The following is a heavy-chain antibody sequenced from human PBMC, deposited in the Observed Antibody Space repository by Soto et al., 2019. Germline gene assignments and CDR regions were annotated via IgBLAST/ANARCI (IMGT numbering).Heavy chain of an antibody. D-gene: IGHD4-17*01. CDR3: ARVRANDYEIDY. CDR2: IKRDGSEK. Sequence: EVQLVESGGGLVQPGGSLRLSCAASGFMFGSYWMTWVRHAPGKGLEWVANIKRDGSEKYYVDSVKGRFTISRDNADNSLFRHMNSLRAEDTAIYYCARVRANDYEIDYWGQGALVTVS. J-gene: IGHJ4*02. CDR1: GFMFGSYW. V-gene: IGHV3-7*03.